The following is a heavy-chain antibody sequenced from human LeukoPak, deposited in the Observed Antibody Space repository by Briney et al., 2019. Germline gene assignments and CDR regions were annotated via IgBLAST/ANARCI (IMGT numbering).Heavy chain of an antibody. V-gene: IGHV1-8*01. CDR1: GYTFTSYD. CDR3: ATRGWFGELVAFDI. CDR2: MNPNSGNT. J-gene: IGHJ3*02. D-gene: IGHD3-10*01. Sequence: PLASVKVSCKAPGYTFTSYDINWVRQATGQGLEWMGWMNPNSGNTGYAQKFQGRVTMARNTSISTAYMELSSLRSEDTAVYYCATRGWFGELVAFDIWGQGTMVTVSS.